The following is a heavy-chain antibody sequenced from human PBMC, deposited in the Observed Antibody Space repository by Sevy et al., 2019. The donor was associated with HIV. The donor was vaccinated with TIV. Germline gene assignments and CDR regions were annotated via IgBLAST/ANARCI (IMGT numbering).Heavy chain of an antibody. V-gene: IGHV3-30*18. CDR2: ISYDGCNK. D-gene: IGHD2-2*01. J-gene: IGHJ4*02. CDR3: AKELAYCSSTCCYLYFDY. Sequence: GGSLRLSCAASGFTFSSYGMHWVRQAPGKGLEWVAVISYDGCNKYYADSVKGRFTISRDNSKNTLYLQMNSLRAEDTAVYYCAKELAYCSSTCCYLYFDYWGQGTLVTVSS. CDR1: GFTFSSYG.